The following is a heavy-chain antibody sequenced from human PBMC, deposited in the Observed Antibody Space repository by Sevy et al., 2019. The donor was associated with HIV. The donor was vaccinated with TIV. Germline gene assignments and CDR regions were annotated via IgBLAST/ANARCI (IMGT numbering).Heavy chain of an antibody. V-gene: IGHV3-7*01. J-gene: IGHJ3*02. D-gene: IGHD6-6*01. CDR1: GFTFSTYW. CDR3: ATDLFSSSSADVFDI. Sequence: GGSLRLSCAASGFTFSTYWMNWVRQAPGEGLEWVANIKQDGSGKNYVDSVKGRFTISRDNARNSLFLELNSLKVEDTAVYYCATDLFSSSSADVFDIWGQGTMVTVSS. CDR2: IKQDGSGK.